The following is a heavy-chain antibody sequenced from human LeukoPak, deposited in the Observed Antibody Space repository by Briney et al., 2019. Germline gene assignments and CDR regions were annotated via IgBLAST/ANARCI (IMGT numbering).Heavy chain of an antibody. Sequence: ASVTVSCKVSGYTLTELSMHWVRQAPGKGLEWMGGFDPEDGETIYAQKFQGRVTMTEDTSTDTAYMELSSLRSEDTAVYYCATPGNGWYRGAFDIWGQGTMVTVSS. D-gene: IGHD6-19*01. V-gene: IGHV1-24*01. J-gene: IGHJ3*02. CDR2: FDPEDGET. CDR1: GYTLTELS. CDR3: ATPGNGWYRGAFDI.